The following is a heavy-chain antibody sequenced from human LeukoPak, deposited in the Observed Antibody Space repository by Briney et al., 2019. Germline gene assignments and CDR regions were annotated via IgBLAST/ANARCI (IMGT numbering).Heavy chain of an antibody. CDR2: IYYSGST. J-gene: IGHJ2*01. V-gene: IGHV4-59*01. CDR1: GGTFSSYD. CDR3: ARLSSSGWYTRNYWYFDL. Sequence: SETLSLTCAVSGGTFSSYDRSWVRQPPGRGLEWIGYIYYSGSTNYNPSLMSRVTISVDTSKNQFSLKLSSVTAADTAVYYCARLSSSGWYTRNYWYFDLWGRGTLVTVSS. D-gene: IGHD6-19*01.